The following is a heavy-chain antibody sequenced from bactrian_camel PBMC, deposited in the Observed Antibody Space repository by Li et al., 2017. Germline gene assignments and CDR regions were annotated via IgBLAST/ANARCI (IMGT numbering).Heavy chain of an antibody. CDR2: IRTTGGGNT. D-gene: IGHD1*01. CDR3: AARGPYCYAKLSVRDFTY. J-gene: IGHJ6*01. V-gene: IGHV3S40*01. CDR1: GNTDSSAL. Sequence: DVQLVESGGGSVQTGGSLRLSCAASGNTDSSALLGWLRQAPGKKRVGVAAIRTTGGGNTYYADSVKGRFTISQDNAKNTVYLQMSSLKPEDTAMYYCAARGPYCYAKLSVRDFTYWGQGTQVTVS.